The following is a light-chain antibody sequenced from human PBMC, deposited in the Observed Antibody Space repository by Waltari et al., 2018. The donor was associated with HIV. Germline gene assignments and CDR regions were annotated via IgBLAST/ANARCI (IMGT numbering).Light chain of an antibody. Sequence: QSALTQPASFSGAPGQSITIPCTGSSRDVGLYKFVSWYRQSADKAPQLVLFGFTTRPAGISNRFSVSMSCNTALLTISGLLPEDDADYFCSSSTASHTLLFGGGTRVTVL. V-gene: IGLV2-14*03. CDR3: SSSTASHTLL. CDR1: SRDVGLYKF. CDR2: GFT. J-gene: IGLJ2*01.